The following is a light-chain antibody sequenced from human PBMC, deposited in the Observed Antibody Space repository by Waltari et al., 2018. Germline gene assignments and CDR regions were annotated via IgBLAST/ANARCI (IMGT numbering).Light chain of an antibody. CDR2: GTS. Sequence: EIVMTQSPATLSVSPGERATLSCRASQSVGSYLAWYQQKPGQAPRFLIYGTSTRATGIPARFSGSGSGTEFTLTITSLQSEDVAVYYCQQYNNWPITFGGGTKVQIK. J-gene: IGKJ4*01. CDR1: QSVGSY. CDR3: QQYNNWPIT. V-gene: IGKV3-15*01.